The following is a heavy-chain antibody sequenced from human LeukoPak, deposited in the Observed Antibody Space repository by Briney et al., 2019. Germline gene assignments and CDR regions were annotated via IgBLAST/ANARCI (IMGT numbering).Heavy chain of an antibody. CDR1: GGSISSSNW. CDR3: ARDRVAVAVDAFDI. CDR2: IYHSGST. V-gene: IGHV4-4*02. J-gene: IGHJ3*02. Sequence: SETLSLTCAVSGGSISSSNWWSWVRQPPGKGLEWIGEIYHSGSTNYNPSLKSRVTISVDKSKNQFSLKLSSVTAADTAVYYCARDRVAVAVDAFDIWGQGTMVTVSS. D-gene: IGHD6-19*01.